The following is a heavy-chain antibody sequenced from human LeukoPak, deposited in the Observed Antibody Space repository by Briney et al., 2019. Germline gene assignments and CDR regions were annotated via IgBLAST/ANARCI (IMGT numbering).Heavy chain of an antibody. J-gene: IGHJ4*02. D-gene: IGHD2-15*01. Sequence: GRSPRLSCAASGFTFSSYGMHWVRQAPGKGLEWVAVIWYDGSNKYYADSVKGRFTMSRDNSKNTLYLQMNSLRAEDTAVYYCARDVRHKRYCSGGSCYLDYWGQGTLVTVSS. CDR2: IWYDGSNK. CDR3: ARDVRHKRYCSGGSCYLDY. CDR1: GFTFSSYG. V-gene: IGHV3-33*01.